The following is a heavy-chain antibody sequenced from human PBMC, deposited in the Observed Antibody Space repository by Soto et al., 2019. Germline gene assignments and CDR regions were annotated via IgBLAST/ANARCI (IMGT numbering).Heavy chain of an antibody. J-gene: IGHJ4*02. D-gene: IGHD2-2*01. CDR2: RYFSGST. Sequence: QLQLQESGPGLVKPSETLSLTCTVSGGSISSSSSYWGWIRQPPGKGLEWIGSRYFSGSTYYNPSLXSXXTISVDMSKNQFFLKLNSVTAADTAVYYCVFMPGYWGQGPLVTVSS. CDR1: GGSISSSSSY. V-gene: IGHV4-39*01. CDR3: VFMPGY.